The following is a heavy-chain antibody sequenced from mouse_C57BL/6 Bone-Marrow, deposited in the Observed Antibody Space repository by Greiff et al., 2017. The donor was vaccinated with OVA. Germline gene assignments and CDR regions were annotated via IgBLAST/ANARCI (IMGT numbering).Heavy chain of an antibody. J-gene: IGHJ2*01. CDR3: ARSGNYGFDY. V-gene: IGHV1-59*01. CDR1: GYTFTSYW. Sequence: QVQLQQPGAELVRPGTSVKLSCKASGYTFTSYWMHWVKQRPGQGLERIGVIDPSDSYTNYNQKFKGKATLTVDTSSSTAYMQLSSLTSEDSAVYYCARSGNYGFDYWGQGTTLTVSS. CDR2: IDPSDSYT. D-gene: IGHD2-1*01.